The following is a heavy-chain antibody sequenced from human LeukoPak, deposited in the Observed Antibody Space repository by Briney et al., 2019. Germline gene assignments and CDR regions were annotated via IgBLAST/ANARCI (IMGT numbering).Heavy chain of an antibody. CDR1: GYTFTSYY. J-gene: IGHJ4*02. V-gene: IGHV1-46*01. D-gene: IGHD3-22*01. Sequence: GASVKVSCKASGYTFTSYYMHWVRQAPGQGLEWMGIINPSGGSTSYAQKFQGRVTMTRDMSTSTVYMDLSSLRCEDTAVYYCARGVIVVVIDYWGEGTLVTVSS. CDR3: ARGVIVVVIDY. CDR2: INPSGGST.